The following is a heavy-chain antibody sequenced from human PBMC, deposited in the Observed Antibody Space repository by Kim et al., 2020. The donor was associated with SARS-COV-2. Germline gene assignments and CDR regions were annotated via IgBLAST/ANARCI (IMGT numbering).Heavy chain of an antibody. Sequence: GRFTISRDNAKKSLFLQMNSLRPEDTALYYCAKARSYEYVSGSYHYYGMDVWGQGTTVTVSS. CDR3: AKARSYEYVSGSYHYYGMDV. D-gene: IGHD3-16*02. J-gene: IGHJ6*02. V-gene: IGHV3-9*01.